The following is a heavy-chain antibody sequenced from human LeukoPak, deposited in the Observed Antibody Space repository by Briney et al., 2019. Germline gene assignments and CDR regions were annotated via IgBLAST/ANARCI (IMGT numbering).Heavy chain of an antibody. D-gene: IGHD3-9*01. V-gene: IGHV3-23*01. Sequence: QPGGSLRLSCAASGLSFSFYAMSWVRQAPGKGLEWVSSISGGGAGTYYADSVRGRFTISRDNSKNTLYLQMNSLRAEDTALYYCAKDFVWYNIQFDYWGQGALVTVSS. CDR2: ISGGGAGT. J-gene: IGHJ4*02. CDR1: GLSFSFYA. CDR3: AKDFVWYNIQFDY.